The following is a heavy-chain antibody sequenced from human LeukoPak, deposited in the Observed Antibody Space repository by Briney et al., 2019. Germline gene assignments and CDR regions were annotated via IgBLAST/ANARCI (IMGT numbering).Heavy chain of an antibody. D-gene: IGHD1-26*01. CDR3: ATEAHGSRDVFDI. Sequence: PGGSLRLSCAASGFTFSSYWMHWVRQAPGKGLVWVARINTDGSSISYADSVKGRFTISRENGKNTLYLQMNSLRAEDTAVYYCATEAHGSRDVFDIWGQGTMVTVSS. V-gene: IGHV3-74*01. CDR1: GFTFSSYW. CDR2: INTDGSSI. J-gene: IGHJ3*02.